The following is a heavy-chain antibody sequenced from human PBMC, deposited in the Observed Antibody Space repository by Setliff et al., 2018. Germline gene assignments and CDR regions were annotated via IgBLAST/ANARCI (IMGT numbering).Heavy chain of an antibody. CDR2: LHTSGTT. CDR1: GGSITRGSYY. D-gene: IGHD1-26*01. J-gene: IGHJ4*02. CDR3: ARDNTIVGATDY. Sequence: SETLSLTCAVSGGSITRGSYYWSWIRRPAGEGLEWIGRLHTSGTTVYNPSLKGRVTISADTSTNHFSLKLTSVTAADTAVYYCARDNTIVGATDYWGQGALVTVSS. V-gene: IGHV4-61*02.